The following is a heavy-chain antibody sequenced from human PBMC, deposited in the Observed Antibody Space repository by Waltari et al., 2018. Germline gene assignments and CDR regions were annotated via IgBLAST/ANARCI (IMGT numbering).Heavy chain of an antibody. J-gene: IGHJ4*02. Sequence: QLQLQESGPGLVKPSGTLSLTCPVPGGSISSRSYYWAWIRQPPGKGLEWIGSIYYSGSTYYNPSLKSRVTISVDTSKNQFSLKLSSVTAADTAVYYCARYSPSGYLTLYYFDYWGQGTLVTVSS. CDR2: IYYSGST. CDR3: ARYSPSGYLTLYYFDY. D-gene: IGHD5-12*01. CDR1: GGSISSRSYY. V-gene: IGHV4-39*07.